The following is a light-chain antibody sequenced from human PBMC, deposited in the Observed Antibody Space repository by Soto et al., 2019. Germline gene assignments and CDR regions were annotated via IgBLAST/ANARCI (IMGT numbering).Light chain of an antibody. J-gene: IGKJ1*01. CDR1: QSVSNNY. CDR2: DAS. V-gene: IGKV3-20*01. CDR3: QQYGSSPRT. Sequence: EFVLTQSPGTLSLSPGERATLSCRASQSVSNNYLAWYQQKPGQAPRLLIYDASSRATGIPDRFSGSGSGTDFILTISRLEPEDFAVYYCQQYGSSPRTFGQGTKVEVK.